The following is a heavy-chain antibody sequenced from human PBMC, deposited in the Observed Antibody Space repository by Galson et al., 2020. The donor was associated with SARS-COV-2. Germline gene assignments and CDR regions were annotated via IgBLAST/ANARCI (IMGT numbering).Heavy chain of an antibody. J-gene: IGHJ4*02. CDR2: LTGSGVKT. Sequence: GGSLRLSCAASGLTLRNYAMTWVRQAPGKGLEWVSSLTGSGVKTYHADSVKVRFTISRDNSKDTLLLQMNRLRAGDTAVYYCPRGRCIGTSCLLPFDLWGQGTLVTVSS. V-gene: IGHV3-23*01. CDR3: PRGRCIGTSCLLPFDL. D-gene: IGHD1-1*01. CDR1: GLTLRNYA.